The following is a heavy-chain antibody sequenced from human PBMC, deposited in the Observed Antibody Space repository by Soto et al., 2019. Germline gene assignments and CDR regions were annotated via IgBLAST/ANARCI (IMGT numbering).Heavy chain of an antibody. CDR2: IFSNDET. V-gene: IGHV2-26*04. Sequence: QVTVKESGPVLVKPTETLTLTCTVSGFSLSNAGLGVSWIRQPPGKALEWLAHIFSNDETSYSTSLKSRLTISKDPSKSQVVLIMTNMDPVDTATYYCASTYSTSWYWFDPLGQGTLVTVSS. J-gene: IGHJ5*02. CDR3: ASTYSTSWYWFDP. CDR1: GFSLSNAGLG. D-gene: IGHD6-13*01.